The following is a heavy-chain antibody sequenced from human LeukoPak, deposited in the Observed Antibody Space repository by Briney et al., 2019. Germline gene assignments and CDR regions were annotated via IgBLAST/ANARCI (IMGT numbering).Heavy chain of an antibody. J-gene: IGHJ4*02. CDR3: AKGHRESSSFFDS. CDR2: INGRGDDT. CDR1: SGFA. V-gene: IGHV3-23*01. Sequence: GGSLRLSCAAFSGFAMSWVRQAPGRRLEWVSAINGRGDDTYYPDSVKGRFTISRDNSNNTLYLQMNSLRADDTAVYYCAKGHRESSSFFDSWGQGIPVTVSS.